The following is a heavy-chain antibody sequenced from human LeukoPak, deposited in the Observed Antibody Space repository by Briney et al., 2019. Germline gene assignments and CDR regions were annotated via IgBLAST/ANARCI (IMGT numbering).Heavy chain of an antibody. CDR1: GFTFSNAW. V-gene: IGHV3-15*01. Sequence: GGSLRLSCAASGFTFSNAWMNWVRQAPGKGLEWVGRIKSKTAGGTTDYAAPVKGRFIISRDDSKNTLYLQMNSLKTEDTAVYYCTTDYGDYVFRSDCWGQGTLVTVSS. CDR3: TTDYGDYVFRSDC. CDR2: IKSKTAGGTT. D-gene: IGHD4-17*01. J-gene: IGHJ4*02.